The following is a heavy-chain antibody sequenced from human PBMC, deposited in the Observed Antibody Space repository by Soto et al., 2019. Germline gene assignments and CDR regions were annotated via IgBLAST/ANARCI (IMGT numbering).Heavy chain of an antibody. J-gene: IGHJ6*02. CDR3: AGDREYYYDSSGNYYYHYAMDV. Sequence: ASVKVSCKASGYTFTSYAISWVRQAPGQGLEWMGWISGYSSNTKYAQNFQGRVTMTTDTSTSTAYMELRSLRSDDTAVYYCAGDREYYYDSSGNYYYHYAMDVWGQGTTVTVSS. CDR1: GYTFTSYA. V-gene: IGHV1-18*04. D-gene: IGHD3-22*01. CDR2: ISGYSSNT.